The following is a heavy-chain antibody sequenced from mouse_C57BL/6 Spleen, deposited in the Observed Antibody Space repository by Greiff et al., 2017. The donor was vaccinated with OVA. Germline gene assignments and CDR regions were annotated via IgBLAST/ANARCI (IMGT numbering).Heavy chain of an antibody. CDR2: INPGSGGT. J-gene: IGHJ2*01. V-gene: IGHV1-54*01. CDR1: GYAFTNYL. D-gene: IGHD2-4*01. CDR3: ARGVGYYDYLDY. Sequence: QVQLQQSGAELVRPGTSVKVSCKASGYAFTNYLIEWVKQRPGQGLEWIGVINPGSGGTNYNEKFKGKATLTADKSSSTAYMQLSSLTSEDSAVYFCARGVGYYDYLDYWGQGTTLTVSS.